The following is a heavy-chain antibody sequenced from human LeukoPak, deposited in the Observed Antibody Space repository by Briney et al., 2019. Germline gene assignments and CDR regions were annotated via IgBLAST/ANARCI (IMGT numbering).Heavy chain of an antibody. J-gene: IGHJ4*02. V-gene: IGHV1-3*01. CDR2: INAGNRNT. Sequence: GASVMVSCKASGYTFLNYTMHWVRQAPGQRLEWMGWINAGNRNTKYSQKFQGRVTITRDTSATIAYMELSSLRSEDTAVYYCARSARSEAADYWGQGTLVTVSP. CDR3: ARSARSEAADY. CDR1: GYTFLNYT.